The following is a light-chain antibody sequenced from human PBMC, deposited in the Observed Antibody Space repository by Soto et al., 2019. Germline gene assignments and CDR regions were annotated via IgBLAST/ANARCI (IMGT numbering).Light chain of an antibody. Sequence: EIVMTQSPATLSVSPGERATLSCRASQSVSSSLAWYQQKAGQAPRLLIYGASTRATGIPARFSGSGSGAEFTLTISSLQSEDFAVYYCQQYGDLPLTFGGRTKVEIK. CDR1: QSVSSS. V-gene: IGKV3-15*01. CDR3: QQYGDLPLT. J-gene: IGKJ4*01. CDR2: GAS.